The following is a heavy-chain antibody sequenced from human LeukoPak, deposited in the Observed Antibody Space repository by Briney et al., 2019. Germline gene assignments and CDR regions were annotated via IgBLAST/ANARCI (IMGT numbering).Heavy chain of an antibody. Sequence: GGSLRLSCAASGFMLSSTWMHWVRQAPGKGLVWVSRIDSDATSTSYADSVRGRFTISRDDAKNTMYLQMNSLRAEDTAMYYCVRGSPGYSSSWHAYWGQGTLVTVSS. V-gene: IGHV3-74*01. CDR2: IDSDATST. CDR3: VRGSPGYSSSWHAY. D-gene: IGHD6-13*01. J-gene: IGHJ4*02. CDR1: GFMLSSTW.